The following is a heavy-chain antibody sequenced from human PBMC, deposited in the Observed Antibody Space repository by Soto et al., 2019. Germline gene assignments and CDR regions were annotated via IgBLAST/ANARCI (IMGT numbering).Heavy chain of an antibody. CDR1: GFTFSNYW. CDR2: INSDGSSI. J-gene: IGHJ4*02. V-gene: IGHV3-74*01. Sequence: EVQLVESGGGLVQPGGSLRLSCAASGFTFSNYWMHWVRQAPGKGLVWVSRINSDGSSINYADSVKGPFTISRDNAKNTLYLQMSSLRAEDTAVYYCGRGASGSYRLDYWGQGTLVTVSS. CDR3: GRGASGSYRLDY. D-gene: IGHD3-10*01.